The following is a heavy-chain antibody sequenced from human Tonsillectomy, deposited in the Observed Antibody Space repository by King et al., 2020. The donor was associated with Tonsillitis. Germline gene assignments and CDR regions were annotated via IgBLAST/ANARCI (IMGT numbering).Heavy chain of an antibody. CDR3: AKFDDHNSGASCYSDS. CDR1: GFTFSRYG. CDR2: ISYDGSKT. D-gene: IGHD4/OR15-4a*01. J-gene: IGHJ4*02. V-gene: IGHV3-30*18. Sequence: HVQLVESGGGVVQPGRSLRLSCAASGFTFSRYGMHWVRQAPGKGLEWVAVISYDGSKTYYVDSVKGRFTISRDNSRNTVYLQMNSLRAADTAVYYCAKFDDHNSGASCYSDSWGQGTLVTVSS.